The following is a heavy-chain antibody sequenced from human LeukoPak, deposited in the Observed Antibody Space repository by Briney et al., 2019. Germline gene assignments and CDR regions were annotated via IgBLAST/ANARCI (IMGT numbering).Heavy chain of an antibody. Sequence: SVKVSCKASEGTFSSYAISWVRQAPGQGLEWMGGIIPIFGTANYAQKFQGRVTITADESTSTAYMELSSLRSEDTAVYYCARGDPYYYDSSGFPNYYFDYWGQGTLVTVSS. V-gene: IGHV1-69*13. D-gene: IGHD3-22*01. CDR2: IIPIFGTA. CDR3: ARGDPYYYDSSGFPNYYFDY. J-gene: IGHJ4*02. CDR1: EGTFSSYA.